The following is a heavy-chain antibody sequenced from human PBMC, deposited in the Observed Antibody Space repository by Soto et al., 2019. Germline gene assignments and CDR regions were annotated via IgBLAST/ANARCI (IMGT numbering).Heavy chain of an antibody. Sequence: QVQLQESGPGLVKPSETLSLTCTVSGGSISSYYWSWIRQPPGKGLEWIGYLYYSGSTNYNPSRMSRVAISVDTSKNQFSLQLSSVTAADTAVYYCARVPFWSGPSNWFDPWGQGALVTVSS. CDR1: GGSISSYY. CDR3: ARVPFWSGPSNWFDP. D-gene: IGHD3-3*01. J-gene: IGHJ5*02. CDR2: LYYSGST. V-gene: IGHV4-59*01.